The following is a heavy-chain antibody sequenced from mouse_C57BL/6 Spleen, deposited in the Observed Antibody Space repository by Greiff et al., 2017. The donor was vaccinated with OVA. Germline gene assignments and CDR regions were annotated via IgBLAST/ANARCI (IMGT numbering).Heavy chain of an antibody. D-gene: IGHD2-5*01. CDR2: IWSGGST. V-gene: IGHV2-2*01. Sequence: VQLQESGPGLVQPSQSLSITCTVSGFSLTSYGVHWVRQSPGKGLEWLGVIWSGGSTDYNAAFISRLSIRKDNSKSQAFFKMNRLQADDTAIYYCARNKNSNCVGSYAMDYWGQGTSGTVSS. J-gene: IGHJ4*01. CDR3: ARNKNSNCVGSYAMDY. CDR1: GFSLTSYG.